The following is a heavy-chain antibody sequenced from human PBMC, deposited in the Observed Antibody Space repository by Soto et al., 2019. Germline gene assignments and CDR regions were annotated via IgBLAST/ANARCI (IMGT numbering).Heavy chain of an antibody. CDR1: GDSILSSDFY. CDR2: IFYLGSS. D-gene: IGHD3-3*02. J-gene: IGHJ5*02. V-gene: IGHV4-39*01. Sequence: PSETLSLTCTVSGDSILSSDFYWGWVRQPPGKGLEWIGSIFYLGSSYYNPSLKSRVTMSVDTSKNQFSLRLRSVTAADTALYFCARHSLALRKNNWFDPWGQGIMVNVSS. CDR3: ARHSLALRKNNWFDP.